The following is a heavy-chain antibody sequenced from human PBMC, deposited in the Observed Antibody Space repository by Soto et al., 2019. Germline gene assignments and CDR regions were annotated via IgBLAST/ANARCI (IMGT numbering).Heavy chain of an antibody. CDR2: IYYSGST. CDR1: GGSISSGDYY. V-gene: IGHV4-30-4*01. Sequence: QVQLQESGPGLVKPSQTLSLTCTVSGGSISSGDYYWSWIRQPPGKGLEWIGYIYYSGSTYYNPLLNSRVTISVDTSKNQFSLKLSSVTAADTAVYYCARHGNCSSTSCYAGGGWFDPWGQGTLVTVSS. J-gene: IGHJ5*02. CDR3: ARHGNCSSTSCYAGGGWFDP. D-gene: IGHD2-2*03.